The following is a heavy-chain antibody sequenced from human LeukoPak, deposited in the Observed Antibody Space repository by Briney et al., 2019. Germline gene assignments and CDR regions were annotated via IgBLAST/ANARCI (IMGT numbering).Heavy chain of an antibody. Sequence: SETLSLTCTVSGGSISRGDYYWSWIRQPPGKGLEWIGYIYYSGSTYYSPSLKSRVTISVDTSKRQFSLKLSSVTAADTAVYYCARIISSSPLNWFDPWGQGTLVTVSS. J-gene: IGHJ5*02. V-gene: IGHV4-30-4*01. CDR1: GGSISRGDYY. CDR3: ARIISSSPLNWFDP. D-gene: IGHD6-6*01. CDR2: IYYSGST.